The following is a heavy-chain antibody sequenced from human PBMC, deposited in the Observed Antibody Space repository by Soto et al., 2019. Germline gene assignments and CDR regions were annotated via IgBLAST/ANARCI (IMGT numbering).Heavy chain of an antibody. V-gene: IGHV1-2*02. J-gene: IGHJ4*02. CDR3: ARDLAYYYDSSGYSPDY. CDR1: GYTFTGYY. Sequence: VKVSCKASGYTFTGYYMHWVRQAPGQGLEWMGWINPNSGGTNYAQKFQGRVTMTRDTSISTAYMELSRLRSDDTAVYYCARDLAYYYDSSGYSPDYWGQGTLVTVSS. D-gene: IGHD3-22*01. CDR2: INPNSGGT.